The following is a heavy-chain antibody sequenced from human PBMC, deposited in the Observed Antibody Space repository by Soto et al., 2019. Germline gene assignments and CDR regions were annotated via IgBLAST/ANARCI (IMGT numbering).Heavy chain of an antibody. V-gene: IGHV3-30*18. CDR2: ISYDGSTK. CDR3: AQGGYYHHSTWPY. CDR1: GFTFSSYG. Sequence: QVQLVESGGGVVQPGRSLKLSCAASGFTFSSYGMHWVRQAPGKGLEWVAVISYDGSTKYYPDSVKGRFTISRDNSKNTLYLQMNSLRAEDTAVYYCAQGGYYHHSTWPYWGQGTLVTVSS. J-gene: IGHJ4*02. D-gene: IGHD3-22*01.